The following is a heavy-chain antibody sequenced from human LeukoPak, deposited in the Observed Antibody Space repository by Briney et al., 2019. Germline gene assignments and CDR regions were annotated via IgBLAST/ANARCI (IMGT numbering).Heavy chain of an antibody. J-gene: IGHJ4*02. CDR2: LSSSSSVI. V-gene: IGHV3-48*01. Sequence: PGGSLRLSCAASGFTFSSYAMHWVRQAPGKGLEWVSYLSSSSSVIYHADSVKGRFTISRDNAKNSLYLQMNSLRTEDTAVYYCVRDGSSWGNFDYWGQGTLVSVSS. D-gene: IGHD7-27*01. CDR3: VRDGSSWGNFDY. CDR1: GFTFSSYA.